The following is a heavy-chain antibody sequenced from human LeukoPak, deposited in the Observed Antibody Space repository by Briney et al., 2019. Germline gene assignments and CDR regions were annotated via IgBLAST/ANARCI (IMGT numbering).Heavy chain of an antibody. CDR1: GGTFSSYA. Sequence: SVKVSCKASGGTFSSYAISWVRQAPGQGLEWMGGIIPIFGTANYAQKFQGRVTITADESTSTAYMELSSLRSEDTAVYYCARLARADWYFDLWGRGTLVTVSS. J-gene: IGHJ2*01. CDR2: IIPIFGTA. D-gene: IGHD3-3*02. V-gene: IGHV1-69*01. CDR3: ARLARADWYFDL.